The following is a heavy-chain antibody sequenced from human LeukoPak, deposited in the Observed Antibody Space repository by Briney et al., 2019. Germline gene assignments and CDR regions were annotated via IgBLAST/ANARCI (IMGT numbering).Heavy chain of an antibody. V-gene: IGHV4-59*01. CDR3: ARTCGGDCYHDAFDI. CDR2: IYYSGST. Sequence: SETLSLTCAVYGGSFSGYYWSWIRQPPGKGLEWIGYIYYSGSTNYNPSLKSRVTISVDTSKNQFSLKLSSVTAADTAVYYCARTCGGDCYHDAFDIWGQGTMVTVSS. J-gene: IGHJ3*02. D-gene: IGHD2-21*02. CDR1: GGSFSGYY.